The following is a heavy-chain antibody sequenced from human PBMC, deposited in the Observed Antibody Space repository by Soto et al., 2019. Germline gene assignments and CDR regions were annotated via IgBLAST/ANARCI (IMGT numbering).Heavy chain of an antibody. J-gene: IGHJ6*02. CDR1: GGSISSGGYY. CDR2: IYYSVST. Sequence: TLSLTCTVAGGSISSGGYYWSWIRQHPGKGLEWIGYIYYSVSTYYNPSLKSRVTISVDTSKNQFSLKLSSVTAADTAVYYCARDRVVDTIPYYYGMDVWGQGTTVTASS. V-gene: IGHV4-31*03. D-gene: IGHD5-12*01. CDR3: ARDRVVDTIPYYYGMDV.